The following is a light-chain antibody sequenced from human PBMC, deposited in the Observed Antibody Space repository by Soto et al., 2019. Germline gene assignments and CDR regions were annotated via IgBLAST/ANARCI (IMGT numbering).Light chain of an antibody. V-gene: IGKV3-20*01. CDR1: QTVSSSY. CDR3: QQYGSSPFT. CDR2: GAS. J-gene: IGKJ3*01. Sequence: EIVLTQSPGTLSLSPGERATLSCRASQTVSSSYLAWYQHKPGQAPRLLIYGASSRATGIPDTFSGSGSGTDFTLTISRLETEDFAVYYCQQYGSSPFTFGPGTKVDIK.